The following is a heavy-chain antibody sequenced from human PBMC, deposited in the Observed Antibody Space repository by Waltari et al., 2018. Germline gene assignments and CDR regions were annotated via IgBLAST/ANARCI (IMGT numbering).Heavy chain of an antibody. CDR1: GGSISSSSYY. Sequence: QLQLQESGPGLVKPSETLSLTCTVSGGSISSSSYYWGWIRQPPGKGLEWIGSIYYSGSTYYNPSLKSRVTISVDTSKNQFSLKLSSVTAADTAVYYSARDVAGTRWFDPWGQGTLVTVSS. D-gene: IGHD6-13*01. CDR2: IYYSGST. CDR3: ARDVAGTRWFDP. V-gene: IGHV4-39*07. J-gene: IGHJ5*02.